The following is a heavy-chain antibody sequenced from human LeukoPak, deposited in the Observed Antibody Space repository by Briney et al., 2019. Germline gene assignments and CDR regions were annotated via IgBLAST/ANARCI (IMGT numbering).Heavy chain of an antibody. D-gene: IGHD5-24*01. Sequence: SETLSLTCTVSGGSISSYYWSWIRQPPGKGLEWIGYIYYSGSTNYNPSLKSRVTISVDTSKNQFSLKLSSVTAADTAVYYCAGSRLATKNRFDPWGQGTLVTVSS. J-gene: IGHJ5*02. CDR2: IYYSGST. V-gene: IGHV4-59*01. CDR1: GGSISSYY. CDR3: AGSRLATKNRFDP.